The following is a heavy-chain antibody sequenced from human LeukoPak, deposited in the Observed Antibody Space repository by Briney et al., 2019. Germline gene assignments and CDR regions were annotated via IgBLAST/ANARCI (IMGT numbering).Heavy chain of an antibody. D-gene: IGHD1-26*01. V-gene: IGHV4-59*01. CDR1: XGXXXXDX. CDR2: VYYTGDT. J-gene: IGHJ4*02. CDR3: ARWANFRGMEPHYLDL. Sequence: SETXXXXCTXXXGXXXXDXXXXXRQPPGXXLEWIGYVYYTGDTRYRSSLESRGTISVETCKTQLSLKMTSVTAADTGVYFCARWANFRGMEPHYLDLWGQGTLVTVSS.